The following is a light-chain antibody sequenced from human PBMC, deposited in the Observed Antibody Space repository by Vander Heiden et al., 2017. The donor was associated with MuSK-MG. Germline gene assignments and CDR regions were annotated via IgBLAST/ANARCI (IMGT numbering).Light chain of an antibody. CDR3: QQDNRWPDT. CDR2: DAS. J-gene: IGKJ5*01. CDR1: QSVSTN. Sequence: IVMTQSPATLSVSPGERATLSCRASQSVSTNLVWYQQKPGQAPRLLIYDASTRDTGIPVRFSGSGSGTEFTLTISSLQSEDFAVYYCQQDNRWPDTFGQGTRLAIK. V-gene: IGKV3-15*01.